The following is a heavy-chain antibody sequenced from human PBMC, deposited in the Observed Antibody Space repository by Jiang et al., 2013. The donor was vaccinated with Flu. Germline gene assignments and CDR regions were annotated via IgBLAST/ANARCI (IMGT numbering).Heavy chain of an antibody. CDR2: IYPGDSDT. CDR1: GYSFTSYW. V-gene: IGHV5-51*01. J-gene: IGHJ4*02. CDR3: ARYPNYYDSSGYYFDY. Sequence: LKISCKGSGYSFTSYWIGWVRQMPGKGLEWMGIIYPGDSDTRYSPSFQGQVTISADKSISTAYLQWSSLKASDTAMYYCARYPNYYDSSGYYFDYWGQGTLVTVSS. D-gene: IGHD3-22*01.